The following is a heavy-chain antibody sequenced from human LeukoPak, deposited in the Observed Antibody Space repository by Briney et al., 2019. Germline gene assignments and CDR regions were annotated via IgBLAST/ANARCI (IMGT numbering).Heavy chain of an antibody. CDR3: ASSIHNWFDP. CDR2: INHSGST. Sequence: MTSETLSLTCAVYGGSFSGYYWSWIRQPPGKGLEWIGEINHSGSTNYNPSLKSRVTISVDTSKNQFSLKLSSVTAADTAVYYCASSIHNWFDPWGQGTLVTVSS. V-gene: IGHV4-34*01. D-gene: IGHD2-2*01. J-gene: IGHJ5*02. CDR1: GGSFSGYY.